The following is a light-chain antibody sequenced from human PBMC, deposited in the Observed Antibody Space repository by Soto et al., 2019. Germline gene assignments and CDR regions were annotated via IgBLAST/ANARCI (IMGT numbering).Light chain of an antibody. V-gene: IGLV2-14*01. CDR2: EVS. CDR1: SSDVGGYKY. CDR3: SSYTSTNTQV. J-gene: IGLJ1*01. Sequence: QSALTQPASVSGSPGQSISISCTGTSSDVGGYKYVSWYQQHPGKALKLMIYEVSSRPSGVSNRFSGSKSGNTASVTISGLQAEDEADYYCSSYTSTNTQVFGTGTKVTVL.